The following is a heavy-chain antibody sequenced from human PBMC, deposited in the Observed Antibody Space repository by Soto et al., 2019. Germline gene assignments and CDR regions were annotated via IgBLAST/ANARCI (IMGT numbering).Heavy chain of an antibody. J-gene: IGHJ6*02. CDR2: ISGSGGSS. V-gene: IGHV3-23*01. Sequence: EVQLLESGGALEHPGGSLRLSCAASGFAFSTYAMTWVRQAPGKGLEWVSVISGSGGSSYYAASAKGRFTISRDNSKNTLYLQMNGLRAEDTALYYCAKVTKRAAAGRYEYYKYGMDVWGQGTTVTVSS. D-gene: IGHD6-13*01. CDR3: AKVTKRAAAGRYEYYKYGMDV. CDR1: GFAFSTYA.